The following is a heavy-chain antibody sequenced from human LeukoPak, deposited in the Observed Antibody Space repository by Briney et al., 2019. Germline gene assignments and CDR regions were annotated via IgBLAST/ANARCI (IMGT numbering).Heavy chain of an antibody. Sequence: PGGSLRLSCAASGFTFSSYWMTWVRQAPGKGLEWVANINQDGEKKYYVDSVKGRFTTSRDNAKNSLYLQMDSLRAEDTALYYCARDPYYYDSGSFAAFDIWGQGTMVTVSS. J-gene: IGHJ3*02. CDR3: ARDPYYYDSGSFAAFDI. D-gene: IGHD3-10*01. CDR1: GFTFSSYW. CDR2: INQDGEKK. V-gene: IGHV3-7*01.